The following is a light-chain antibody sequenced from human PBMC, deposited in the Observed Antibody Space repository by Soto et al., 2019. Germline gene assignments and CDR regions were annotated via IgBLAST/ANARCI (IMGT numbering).Light chain of an antibody. J-gene: IGKJ1*01. CDR2: KAS. Sequence: DTQMTQSPSTLSASVGDRVTITCRASQSVSGWLAWYQQRPGKAPKLLIYKASTLGTGVPSRFSGSGSGTQFTLTISSLQPDDFGTYYCQQYDTYWTFGQGTKVEIK. CDR1: QSVSGW. CDR3: QQYDTYWT. V-gene: IGKV1-5*03.